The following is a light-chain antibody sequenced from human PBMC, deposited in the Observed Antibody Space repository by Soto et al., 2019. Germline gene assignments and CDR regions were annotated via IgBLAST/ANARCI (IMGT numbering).Light chain of an antibody. Sequence: IQMDQAPSSPFDSLGDKGNTTCLASQSISSYLNWYQQKPGKAPKLLIYAASSLQSGVPSRFSGSGSGTDFTLTISSLQPEDFATYYCQQSYSTTQTFGQGTKVDIK. CDR2: AAS. V-gene: IGKV1-39*01. CDR1: QSISSY. CDR3: QQSYSTTQT. J-gene: IGKJ1*01.